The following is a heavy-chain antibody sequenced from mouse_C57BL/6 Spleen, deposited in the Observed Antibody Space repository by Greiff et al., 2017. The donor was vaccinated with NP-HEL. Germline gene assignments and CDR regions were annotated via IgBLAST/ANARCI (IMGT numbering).Heavy chain of an antibody. CDR2: IYPGDGDT. CDR1: GYAFSSYW. J-gene: IGHJ2*01. V-gene: IGHV1-80*01. D-gene: IGHD2-4*01. CDR3: ARGDDYDGPDY. Sequence: QVQLKQSGAELVKPGASVKISCKASGYAFSSYWMNWVKQRPGKGLEWIGQIYPGDGDTNYNGKFKGKATLTADKSSSTAYMQLSSLTSEDSAVYFCARGDDYDGPDYWGQGTTLTVSS.